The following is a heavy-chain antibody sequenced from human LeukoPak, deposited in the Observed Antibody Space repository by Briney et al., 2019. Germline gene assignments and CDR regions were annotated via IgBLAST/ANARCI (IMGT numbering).Heavy chain of an antibody. J-gene: IGHJ5*02. V-gene: IGHV4-59*08. Sequence: SETLSLTFTVSGGSISSYYWSWIRQPPGKGLEWIGYIYYSGSTNYNPSLKSRVTISVDTSKNQFSLKLSSVTAADTAVYYCARRMYSDTWFDPWGQGTLVTVSS. CDR2: IYYSGST. D-gene: IGHD4-17*01. CDR1: GGSISSYY. CDR3: ARRMYSDTWFDP.